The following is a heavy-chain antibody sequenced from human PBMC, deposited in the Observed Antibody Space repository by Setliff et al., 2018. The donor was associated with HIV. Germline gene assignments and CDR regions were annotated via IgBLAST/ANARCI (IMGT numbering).Heavy chain of an antibody. V-gene: IGHV4-34*01. CDR3: AREHDYSNYRRLDS. J-gene: IGHJ4*02. CDR2: INHSGST. CDR1: GGSFTDIGGSLTDYY. Sequence: SETLSLTCAVFGGSFTDIGGSLTDYYWIWIRQPPGKGLEWIGEINHSGSTHYNPSLKSRVTMSVDTSKNQFSLKLTSVTAADTAVYYCAREHDYSNYRRLDSWGQGILVTVSS. D-gene: IGHD4-4*01.